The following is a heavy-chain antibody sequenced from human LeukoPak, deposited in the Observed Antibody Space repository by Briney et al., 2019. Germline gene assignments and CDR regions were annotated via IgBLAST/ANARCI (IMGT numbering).Heavy chain of an antibody. CDR2: ISSTSSTI. CDR3: AKANWNAVDY. D-gene: IGHD1-1*01. V-gene: IGHV3-48*02. CDR1: GFTFSDYT. J-gene: IGHJ4*02. Sequence: GGSLRLSCTASGFTFSDYTMNWVRQAPGKGLAWVSSISSTSSTIYYADSVKGRFTISRDNAKNSLYLQMNSLRDEDTAVYYCAKANWNAVDYWGQGTLVTVSS.